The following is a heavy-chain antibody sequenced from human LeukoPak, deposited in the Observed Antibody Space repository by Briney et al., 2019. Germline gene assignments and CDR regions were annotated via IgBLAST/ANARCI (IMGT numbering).Heavy chain of an antibody. CDR1: GFTLNTHYG. D-gene: IGHD1-26*01. J-gene: IGHJ4*02. Sequence: GRSLRLSCAASGFTLNTHYGMIWIRQAPGKGLEWVSTITASGDFTNYADSVKGRFTISRDISKNTLYLQMNSLRVEDTAVYYCAKDPGGSYDYWGQGTLVTVSS. CDR3: AKDPGGSYDY. V-gene: IGHV3-23*01. CDR2: ITASGDFT.